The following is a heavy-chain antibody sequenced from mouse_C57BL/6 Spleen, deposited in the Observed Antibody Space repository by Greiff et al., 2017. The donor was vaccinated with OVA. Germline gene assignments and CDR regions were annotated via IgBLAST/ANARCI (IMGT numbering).Heavy chain of an antibody. CDR2: ISYDGSN. Sequence: EVKVEESGPGLVKPSQSLSLTCSVTGYSITSGYYWNWIRQIPGNKLEWMGYISYDGSNNYNPSLKNRISITRDTSKNQFFLKLNSVTTEDTATYYCARRGGGFDFDYWGQGTTLTVSS. CDR3: ARRGGGFDFDY. V-gene: IGHV3-6*01. J-gene: IGHJ2*01. CDR1: GYSITSGYY.